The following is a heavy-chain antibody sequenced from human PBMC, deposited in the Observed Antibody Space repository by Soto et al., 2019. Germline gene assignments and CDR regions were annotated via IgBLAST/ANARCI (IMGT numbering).Heavy chain of an antibody. CDR3: AKSMGHDYGDYDFDY. V-gene: IGHV3-9*01. J-gene: IGHJ4*02. CDR2: ISWNSGSI. Sequence: GGSLRLCCAASGFTFDDYAMHWVRQDPGKGLEWVSGISWNSGSIGYADSVKGRFTISRDNAKNSLYLQMNSLRAEDTALYYCAKSMGHDYGDYDFDYWGQGTQVTVSS. D-gene: IGHD4-17*01. CDR1: GFTFDDYA.